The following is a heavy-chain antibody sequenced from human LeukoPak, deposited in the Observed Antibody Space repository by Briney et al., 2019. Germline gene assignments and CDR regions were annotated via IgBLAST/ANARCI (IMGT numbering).Heavy chain of an antibody. J-gene: IGHJ4*02. CDR1: GGSMKRSSYY. D-gene: IGHD2-2*01. CDR3: TNLQLGHNSGQDY. CDR2: VYATGTT. V-gene: IGHV4-39*01. Sequence: SETLSLTCFVSGGSMKRSSYYWGWIRQPPGEGLQWIGSVYATGTTYYNPSLKSRVTISVDTSKNQFSLKLTSVTAADTAVYYCTNLQLGHNSGQDYWGQGTLVTVSS.